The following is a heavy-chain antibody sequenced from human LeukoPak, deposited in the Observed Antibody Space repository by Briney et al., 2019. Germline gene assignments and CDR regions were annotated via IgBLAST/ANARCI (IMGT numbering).Heavy chain of an antibody. CDR1: GVTFSSYA. J-gene: IGHJ4*02. Sequence: SVKVSCKASGVTFSSYAISWVRQAPEQGLEWMGGIIPIFGTANYAQKFQGRVTITADESTSTAYMELSSLRSEDTAVYYCAREGYYDSSGYYSIWGQGTLVTVSS. V-gene: IGHV1-69*13. CDR2: IIPIFGTA. D-gene: IGHD3-22*01. CDR3: AREGYYDSSGYYSI.